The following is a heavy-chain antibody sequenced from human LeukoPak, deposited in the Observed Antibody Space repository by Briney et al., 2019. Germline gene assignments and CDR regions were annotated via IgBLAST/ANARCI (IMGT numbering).Heavy chain of an antibody. CDR1: GYTFTSYG. V-gene: IGHV1-18*01. CDR3: ARVTDPILLWFGDPIDR. CDR2: ISAYNGNT. J-gene: IGHJ5*02. D-gene: IGHD3-10*01. Sequence: GASVKVSCKASGYTFTSYGISWVRQAPGQGLEWMGWISAYNGNTNYAQKLQGRVTMTTDTSTSTAYMELRSLRSDDTAVYYCARVTDPILLWFGDPIDRWGQGTLVTVSS.